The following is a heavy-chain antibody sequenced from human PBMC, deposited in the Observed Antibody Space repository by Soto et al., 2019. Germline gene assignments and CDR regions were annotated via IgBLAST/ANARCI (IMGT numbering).Heavy chain of an antibody. CDR2: ISYDGSNK. CDR3: AKGTGYCSSTTCRDYYYYGLDV. J-gene: IGHJ6*02. D-gene: IGHD2-2*01. V-gene: IGHV3-30*18. CDR1: GFSFSNYG. Sequence: PGGSLRLSCAASGFSFSNYGMHWVRQAPGKGLEWVAVISYDGSNKYYADSVKGRFTISRDNSKNTLSLQMNSLRAEDTAVYYCAKGTGYCSSTTCRDYYYYGLDVWGQGTTVTVSS.